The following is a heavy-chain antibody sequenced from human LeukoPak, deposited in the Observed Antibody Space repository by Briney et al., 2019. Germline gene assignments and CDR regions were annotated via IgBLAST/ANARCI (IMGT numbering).Heavy chain of an antibody. CDR1: GFTFSDEY. V-gene: IGHV3-72*01. Sequence: GGALRLSCAAYGFTFSDEYMDWVRQAPGKGLEWVGRTRNKDNRYTTEYASSVKCRFTISSDDSKNSLYLQMNSLKTDDTAVYYCAGQDSGTNGSFDYWGQGTLVTVSS. J-gene: IGHJ4*02. CDR3: AGQDSGTNGSFDY. CDR2: TRNKDNRYTT. D-gene: IGHD2-8*01.